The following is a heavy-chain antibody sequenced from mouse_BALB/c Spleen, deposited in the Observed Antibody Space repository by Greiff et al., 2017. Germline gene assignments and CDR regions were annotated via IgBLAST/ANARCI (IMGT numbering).Heavy chain of an antibody. Sequence: EVKLQESGAELVKPGASVKLSCTASGFNIKDTYMHWVKQRPEQGLEWIGRIDPANGNTKYDPKFQGKATITADTSSNTAYLQLSSLTSEDTAVYYCASGGYGNLFAYWGQGTLVTVSA. CDR2: IDPANGNT. V-gene: IGHV14-3*02. CDR3: ASGGYGNLFAY. CDR1: GFNIKDTY. D-gene: IGHD2-1*01. J-gene: IGHJ3*01.